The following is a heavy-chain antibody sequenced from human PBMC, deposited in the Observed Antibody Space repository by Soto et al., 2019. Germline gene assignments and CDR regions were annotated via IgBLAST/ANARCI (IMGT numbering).Heavy chain of an antibody. CDR2: IYYSGST. CDR1: GGSISSGGYY. Sequence: SETLSLTCTVSGGSISSGGYYWSWIRQHPGKGLEWIGYIYYSGSTYYNPSLKSRVTISVDTSKNQFSLKLSSVTAADTAVYYCAREDVAAAGTIDYWGQGTLVTVSS. D-gene: IGHD6-13*01. V-gene: IGHV4-31*03. CDR3: AREDVAAAGTIDY. J-gene: IGHJ4*02.